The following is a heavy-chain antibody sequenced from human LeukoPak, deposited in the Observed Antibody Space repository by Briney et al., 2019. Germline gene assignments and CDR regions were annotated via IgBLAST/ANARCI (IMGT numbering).Heavy chain of an antibody. CDR3: ARAKSSYYYDSSGYARAGAFDI. D-gene: IGHD3-22*01. CDR2: IKQDGSEK. V-gene: IGHV3-7*01. Sequence: TGGSLRLSCAASGFTFSSYWMSWVRQAPGKGLEWVANIKQDGSEKYYVDSVKGRFTISRDNAKNSLYLQMNSLRAEDTAVYYCARAKSSYYYDSSGYARAGAFDIWGQGTMVTVSS. J-gene: IGHJ3*02. CDR1: GFTFSSYW.